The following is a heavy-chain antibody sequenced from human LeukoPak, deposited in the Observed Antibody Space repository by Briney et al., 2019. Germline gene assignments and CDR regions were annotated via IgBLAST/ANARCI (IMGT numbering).Heavy chain of an antibody. Sequence: ASVKVSCKASGYTFTGYYMHWVRQAPGQGLEWMGRTNPNSGGTNYAQKFQGRVTMTRYTSVSTAYMELSRLRSDDTAVYYCARRKGEPNIFDSWGQGTLVTVSS. D-gene: IGHD3-16*01. J-gene: IGHJ4*02. V-gene: IGHV1-2*06. CDR1: GYTFTGYY. CDR3: ARRKGEPNIFDS. CDR2: TNPNSGGT.